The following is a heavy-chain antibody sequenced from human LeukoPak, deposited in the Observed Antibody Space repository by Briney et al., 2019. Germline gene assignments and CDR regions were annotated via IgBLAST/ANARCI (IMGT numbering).Heavy chain of an antibody. J-gene: IGHJ6*02. Sequence: ASLKDSCKASGYTFTGYYMHWVRQALGQGLEWMGWINPNSGGTNYAQKFQGRVTMTRDTSISTAYMELSRLRSDDTAVYYCARDLSIYSYGSDFYYYYGMDVWGQGTTVTVSS. CDR1: GYTFTGYY. V-gene: IGHV1-2*02. CDR3: ARDLSIYSYGSDFYYYYGMDV. D-gene: IGHD5-18*01. CDR2: INPNSGGT.